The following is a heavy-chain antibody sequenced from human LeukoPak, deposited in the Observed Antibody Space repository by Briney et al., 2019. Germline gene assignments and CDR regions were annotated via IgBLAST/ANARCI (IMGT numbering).Heavy chain of an antibody. Sequence: PEGSLRLSCAASGFTFSSYGMHWVRQAPGKGLEWVAVISYDGSNKYYADSVKGRFTISRDNSKNTLYLQMNSLRAEDTAVYYCAPGGDYTFFDYWGQGTLVTVSS. CDR3: APGGDYTFFDY. CDR2: ISYDGSNK. D-gene: IGHD4-17*01. CDR1: GFTFSSYG. V-gene: IGHV3-30*03. J-gene: IGHJ4*02.